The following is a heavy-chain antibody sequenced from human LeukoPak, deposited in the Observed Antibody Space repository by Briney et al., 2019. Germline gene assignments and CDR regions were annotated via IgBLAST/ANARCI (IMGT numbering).Heavy chain of an antibody. Sequence: GGSLRLSCAGSGFTFSTYWMSWVHQAPGKGLEWVANINQDGGEKHYVDSVKGRFTISRDNAKDSLDLQLNSLRGEDTAVYYCARMYCGGGKCYLSYFDYWGQGTVVTVSS. CDR1: GFTFSTYW. CDR2: INQDGGEK. D-gene: IGHD2-21*01. CDR3: ARMYCGGGKCYLSYFDY. J-gene: IGHJ4*02. V-gene: IGHV3-7*04.